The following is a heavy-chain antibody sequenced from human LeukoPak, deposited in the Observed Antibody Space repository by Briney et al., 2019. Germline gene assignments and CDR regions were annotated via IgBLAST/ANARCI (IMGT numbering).Heavy chain of an antibody. CDR3: ARDPALGRFDP. CDR1: GGSISSYY. D-gene: IGHD3-10*01. V-gene: IGHV4-59*01. CDR2: IYYSGST. Sequence: RASETLSLTCTVSGGSISSYYWSWIRQPPGKGLEWIGYIYYSGSTNYNPSLKSRVTISVDTSKNQFSLKLSSVTAADTAVYYCARDPALGRFDPWGQGTLVTVSS. J-gene: IGHJ5*02.